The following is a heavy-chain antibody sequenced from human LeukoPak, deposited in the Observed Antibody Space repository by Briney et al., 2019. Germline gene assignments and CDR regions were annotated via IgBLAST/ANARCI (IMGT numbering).Heavy chain of an antibody. D-gene: IGHD1-26*01. Sequence: QPGGSLRLSCAASGFTFSSYAMSWVRQAPGKGLEWVSAISGGGGSTYYADSVKGRFTISRDNSKNTLYLQMNSLRAEDTAVYSCAKVRELLSQSFDYWGQGPLVTVSS. CDR2: ISGGGGST. CDR3: AKVRELLSQSFDY. CDR1: GFTFSSYA. J-gene: IGHJ4*02. V-gene: IGHV3-23*01.